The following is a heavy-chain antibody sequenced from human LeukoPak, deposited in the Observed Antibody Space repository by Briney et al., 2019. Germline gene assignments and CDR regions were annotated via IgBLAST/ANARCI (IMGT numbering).Heavy chain of an antibody. CDR2: ISSSSSTI. D-gene: IGHD3-10*01. V-gene: IGHV3-48*01. Sequence: GGSLRLSCAASGFTFSSYSMNWVRQAPGKGLEWVSYISSSSSTIYYADSVKGRFTISRDNAKNSLYLQMNSLRAEDTAVYYCARTNYYGSGSYGYYFDYWGQGTLVTVSS. CDR1: GFTFSSYS. CDR3: ARTNYYGSGSYGYYFDY. J-gene: IGHJ4*02.